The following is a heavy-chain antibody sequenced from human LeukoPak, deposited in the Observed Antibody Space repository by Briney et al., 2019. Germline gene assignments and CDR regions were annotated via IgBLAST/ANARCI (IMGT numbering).Heavy chain of an antibody. J-gene: IGHJ5*02. D-gene: IGHD7-27*01. CDR1: GGSISSGSYY. CDR2: IYTSGNG. Sequence: TLSLTCTVSGGSISSGSYYWSWIRQPAGKGLEWIGHIYTSGNGNYNPSLKSRVTISIDTSKNQFSLKLSSVTAADTALYFCARDLGPYNWFDPWGQGTLVTVS. CDR3: ARDLGPYNWFDP. V-gene: IGHV4-61*09.